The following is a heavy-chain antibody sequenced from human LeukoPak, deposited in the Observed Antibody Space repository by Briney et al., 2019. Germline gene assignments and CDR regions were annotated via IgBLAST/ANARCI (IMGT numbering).Heavy chain of an antibody. CDR2: IIPIFGTA. Sequence: SVSAAWKTAGGTLSSYAINWVRHAHGQGLEWKGRIIPIFGTANYAQKIHGRVSITADKSTNTAYMDLSSLRSEDTAVYYCARDQSAITTSNWFDPWGQGTLVTVSS. D-gene: IGHD1-1*01. CDR3: ARDQSAITTSNWFDP. V-gene: IGHV1-69*06. J-gene: IGHJ5*02. CDR1: GGTLSSYA.